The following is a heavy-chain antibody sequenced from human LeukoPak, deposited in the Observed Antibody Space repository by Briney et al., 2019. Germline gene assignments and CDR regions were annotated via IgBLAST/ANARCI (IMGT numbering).Heavy chain of an antibody. CDR2: TYYRSKWYD. J-gene: IGHJ3*01. V-gene: IGHV6-1*01. CDR3: ARGGQGDGYSADEAFDF. D-gene: IGHD5-24*01. Sequence: SQTLSLTCVISGDSVASNSTACNWIRQSPSRGLEWLGRTYYRSKWYDDYAVSVKSRITINPDTSKNQFSLQLNSVTPEDTAVYYCARGGQGDGYSADEAFDFWGQGTMVTVS. CDR1: GDSVASNSTA.